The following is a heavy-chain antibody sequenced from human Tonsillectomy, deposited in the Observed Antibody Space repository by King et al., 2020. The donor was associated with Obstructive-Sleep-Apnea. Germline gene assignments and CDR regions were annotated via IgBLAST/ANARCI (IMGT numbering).Heavy chain of an antibody. CDR2: IRFDESNK. Sequence: VQLVESGGDVVQPGRSLRLSCATSGFTFSTYGMHWVRQAPGKGLEWVAFIRFDESNKYYADSVKGRFNISRDNSKSTLYLQMNGLRAEDTAVYYCAKWDDYGSGPDYWGQGTLVTVSS. J-gene: IGHJ4*02. V-gene: IGHV3-30*02. CDR1: GFTFSTYG. D-gene: IGHD3-10*01. CDR3: AKWDDYGSGPDY.